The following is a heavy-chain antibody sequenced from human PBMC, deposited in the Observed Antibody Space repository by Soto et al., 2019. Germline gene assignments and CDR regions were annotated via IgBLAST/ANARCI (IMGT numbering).Heavy chain of an antibody. CDR3: ARGFLSVLPYYYYGLDV. CDR2: ISFYNGNT. CDR1: AYPFTSYG. Sequence: QVQLVQSGVEVKNPGASVRVSCKASAYPFTSYGISWVRQAPGQGLEWMGWISFYNGNTNYARKFQGRVTLTTDTSTSTAYMELRSLRSDDTAVYYCARGFLSVLPYYYYGLDVWGQGTTVIVSS. J-gene: IGHJ6*02. D-gene: IGHD2-15*01. V-gene: IGHV1-18*01.